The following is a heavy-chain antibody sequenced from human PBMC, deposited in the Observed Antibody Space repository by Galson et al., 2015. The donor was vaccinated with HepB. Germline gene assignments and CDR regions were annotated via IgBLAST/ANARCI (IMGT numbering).Heavy chain of an antibody. V-gene: IGHV6-1*01. D-gene: IGHD3-22*01. CDR1: GDSVSGNSAA. CDR2: TYYRSKWYN. CDR3: ARGLDSRSHFDY. J-gene: IGHJ4*02. Sequence: CAISGDSVSGNSAAWNWIRQSPSRGLEWLGRTYYRSKWYNDYAVSVESRITINSDTSKNQFSLRLNSVTAADTAVYYCARGLDSRSHFDYWGQGILVTVSP.